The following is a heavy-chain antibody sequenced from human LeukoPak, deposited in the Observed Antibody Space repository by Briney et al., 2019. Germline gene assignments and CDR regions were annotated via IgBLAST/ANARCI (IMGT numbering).Heavy chain of an antibody. CDR2: ISWNSVTI. CDR3: TKVRGYSYGPFDY. J-gene: IGHJ4*02. Sequence: GGSLRLSCAASGFTFSSYSMNWVRQAPGKGLEWVSGISWNSVTIGYADSVKGRFTISRDNAKNSLYLQMNSLRPEDTALYFCTKVRGYSYGPFDYWGQGTLVTVSS. D-gene: IGHD5-18*01. V-gene: IGHV3-9*01. CDR1: GFTFSSYS.